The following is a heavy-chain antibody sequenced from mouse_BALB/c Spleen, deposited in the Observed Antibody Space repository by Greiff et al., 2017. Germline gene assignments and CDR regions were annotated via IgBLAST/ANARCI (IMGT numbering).Heavy chain of an antibody. V-gene: IGHV5-17*02. CDR2: ISSGSSTI. Sequence: EVKLVESGGGLVQPGGSRKLSCAASGFTFSSFGMHWVRQAPEKGLEWVAYISSGSSTIYYADTVKGRFTISRDNPKNTLFLQMTSLRSEDTAMYYCARGYYGSSYDAMDYWGQGTSVTVSS. D-gene: IGHD1-1*01. CDR3: ARGYYGSSYDAMDY. J-gene: IGHJ4*01. CDR1: GFTFSSFG.